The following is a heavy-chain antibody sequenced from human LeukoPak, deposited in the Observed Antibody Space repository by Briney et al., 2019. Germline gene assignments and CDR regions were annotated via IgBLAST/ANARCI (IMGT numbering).Heavy chain of an antibody. CDR3: ASRAGKPGNTPWCFDY. J-gene: IGHJ4*02. Sequence: GGSLRLSCAASGFTFTNYWMTWVRQAPGKGPEWVANIRQEGSETNYVDSVRGRFTIARDNTKNSLYPQMTSRRGEDTAVYYCASRAGKPGNTPWCFDYWGQGALVTVSS. CDR1: GFTFTNYW. D-gene: IGHD1-7*01. CDR2: IRQEGSET. V-gene: IGHV3-7*01.